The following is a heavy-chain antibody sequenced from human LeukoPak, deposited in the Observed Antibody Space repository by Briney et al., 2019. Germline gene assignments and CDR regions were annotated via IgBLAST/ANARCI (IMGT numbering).Heavy chain of an antibody. CDR2: IYTTGST. V-gene: IGHV4-4*07. CDR1: GGPMNNNY. J-gene: IGHJ4*02. Sequence: PSETLSLTCTVSGGPMNNNYWSWIRQPAGKGLEWIGRIYTTGSTNYSPSLESRVTMSVDTSKNQVSLKLRSVTDADTGIYYCARYSSGYFNFGCWGQGTLVTVSS. CDR3: ARYSSGYFNFGC. D-gene: IGHD3-22*01.